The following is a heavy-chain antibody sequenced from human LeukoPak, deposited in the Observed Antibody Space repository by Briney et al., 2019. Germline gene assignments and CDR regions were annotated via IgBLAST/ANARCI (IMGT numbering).Heavy chain of an antibody. D-gene: IGHD3-9*01. J-gene: IGHJ6*02. CDR1: GYTFVSHG. Sequence: ASVKVSCKASGYTFVSHGISWVRQAPGQGLEWMGWISAYNGYTNYAQKLQGRVTMTTDTSTSTAYMELSSLRSDDTAVYYCAKDSTYYDVLTGNYYYYYGMDVWGQETTVTVSS. V-gene: IGHV1-18*01. CDR3: AKDSTYYDVLTGNYYYYYGMDV. CDR2: ISAYNGYT.